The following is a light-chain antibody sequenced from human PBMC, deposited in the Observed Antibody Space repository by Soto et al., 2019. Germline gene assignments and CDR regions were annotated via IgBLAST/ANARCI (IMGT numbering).Light chain of an antibody. Sequence: DIQMTQSPSSLSASVGDRVTITCRARQTITTFLNWYQQRPGEAPKLLIYAASSLQSGVPSRFSGSGSGTDFTLTISSLQPEDFATYFCQQSYSTPQTFGQGTKVEIK. CDR1: QTITTF. J-gene: IGKJ1*01. CDR3: QQSYSTPQT. V-gene: IGKV1-39*01. CDR2: AAS.